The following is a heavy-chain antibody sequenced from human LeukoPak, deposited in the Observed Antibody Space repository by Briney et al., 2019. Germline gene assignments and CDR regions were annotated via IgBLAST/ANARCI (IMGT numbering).Heavy chain of an antibody. CDR2: ISSNRRFI. CDR3: ARLDYCSSTSCYGGYGMDV. D-gene: IGHD2-2*01. V-gene: IGHV3-21*01. J-gene: IGHJ6*02. Sequence: GGSLRLSFASPGFTFGSHSMDSVRQAPGKGLELVSSISSNRRFIYYAASVKGRFPIYRDNAKHSLYLQMHSLRAEDTAVYYCARLDYCSSTSCYGGYGMDVWGQGTTVTVSS. CDR1: GFTFGSHS.